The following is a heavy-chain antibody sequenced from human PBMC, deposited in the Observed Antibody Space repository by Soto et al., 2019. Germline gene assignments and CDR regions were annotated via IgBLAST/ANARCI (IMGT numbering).Heavy chain of an antibody. Sequence: QVQLVQSGAEVREPGASVRVSCKASGYTFINYDISWVRQATGQGVEWMGWMNPGSGKTGYANKFQGRVTMTSDASTSTAQLELSSLTSEDTAVYYCARMASAGTLNWFDPWGQGTLVTVSS. CDR3: ARMASAGTLNWFDP. D-gene: IGHD6-13*01. J-gene: IGHJ5*02. CDR1: GYTFINYD. CDR2: MNPGSGKT. V-gene: IGHV1-8*02.